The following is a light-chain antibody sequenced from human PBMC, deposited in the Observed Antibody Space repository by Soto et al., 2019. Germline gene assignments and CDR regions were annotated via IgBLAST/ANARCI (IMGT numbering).Light chain of an antibody. CDR1: QSVSSN. V-gene: IGKV3-15*01. Sequence: EIVMTQSPATLSVAPGERATLSCSASQSVSSNLAWYQQKPGQAPRLLIYGASTRATGIPARFSGSGSGTEFSLTISSLQPEDFATYYCLCYITYPWTFGQGTKVDIK. CDR2: GAS. CDR3: LCYITYPWT. J-gene: IGKJ1*01.